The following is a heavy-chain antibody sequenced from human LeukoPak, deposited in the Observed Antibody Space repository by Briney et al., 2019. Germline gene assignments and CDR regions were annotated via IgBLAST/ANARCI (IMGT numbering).Heavy chain of an antibody. J-gene: IGHJ3*02. D-gene: IGHD3-16*01. Sequence: ASVKVSCKASGYTFTGYYMHWVRQAPGQGLEWMGWINPNSGGTNYAQKFQGRVTMTRDTSISTAYMELSRLRSDDPAVYYCARVGYDFVWGSFRHDAFDIWGQGTMVTVSS. V-gene: IGHV1-2*02. CDR2: INPNSGGT. CDR1: GYTFTGYY. CDR3: ARVGYDFVWGSFRHDAFDI.